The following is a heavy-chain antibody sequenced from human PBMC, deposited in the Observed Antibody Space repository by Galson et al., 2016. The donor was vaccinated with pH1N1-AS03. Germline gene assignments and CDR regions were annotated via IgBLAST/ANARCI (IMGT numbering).Heavy chain of an antibody. Sequence: QSGAEVKKPGASVKVSCKASGYTFASFGVSWVRQAPGQGLDWMGWVSTYNGNTNYAQKFQGRVTMTRNTSITTAYMELSSLKSEDTAVYSWARGLRLGHDAFDIWGQGTMVTVSS. CDR2: VSTYNGNT. CDR1: GYTFASFG. J-gene: IGHJ3*02. D-gene: IGHD3-16*01. V-gene: IGHV1-18*01. CDR3: ARGLRLGHDAFDI.